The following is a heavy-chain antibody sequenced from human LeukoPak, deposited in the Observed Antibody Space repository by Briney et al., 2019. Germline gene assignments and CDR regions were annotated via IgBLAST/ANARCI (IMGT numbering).Heavy chain of an antibody. CDR3: AKDSGLLWFGEGYFDY. J-gene: IGHJ4*02. Sequence: GGSLRLSCAASGFTFSSYAMHWVRQPPGKGLEWVAVISYDGSNKYYADSVKGRFTISRDNSKNTLYLQMNSLRAEDTAVYYCAKDSGLLWFGEGYFDYWGQGTLVTVSS. V-gene: IGHV3-30*04. CDR2: ISYDGSNK. D-gene: IGHD3-10*01. CDR1: GFTFSSYA.